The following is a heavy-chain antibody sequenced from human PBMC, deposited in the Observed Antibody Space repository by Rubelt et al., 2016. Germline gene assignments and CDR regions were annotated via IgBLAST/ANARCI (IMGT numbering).Heavy chain of an antibody. CDR1: AGSISSYY. CDR3: ARLQRWLQFLDY. CDR2: INYGGVT. J-gene: IGHJ4*02. D-gene: IGHD5-24*01. Sequence: QVQLQESGPGLVKPSETLSLTCTVSAGSISSYYWSWIRQPPGKGLEWIGNINYGGVTYYNPSLKSRVTISVDKSKNQFSLKLSSVTAADTAVYYCARLQRWLQFLDYWGQGTLVTVSS. V-gene: IGHV4-59*04.